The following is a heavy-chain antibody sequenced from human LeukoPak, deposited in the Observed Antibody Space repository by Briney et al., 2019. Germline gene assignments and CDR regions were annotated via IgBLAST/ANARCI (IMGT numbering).Heavy chain of an antibody. CDR1: GFTFSSYW. D-gene: IGHD2-2*01. CDR2: IKQDGSEK. CDR3: ARPICSSTSCFDAFDI. V-gene: IGHV3-7*01. Sequence: PGGSLRLSCAASGFTFSSYWMSWVRQAPGKGLEWVANIKQDGSEKYYVDSVKGRFTISRDNAKHSLYLQMNSLRAEDTAVYYCARPICSSTSCFDAFDIWGQGTMVTVSS. J-gene: IGHJ3*02.